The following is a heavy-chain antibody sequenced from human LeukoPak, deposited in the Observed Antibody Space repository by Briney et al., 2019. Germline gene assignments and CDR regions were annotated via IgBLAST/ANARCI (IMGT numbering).Heavy chain of an antibody. CDR3: ARAENNQSFDY. CDR2: INHSGST. V-gene: IGHV4-39*07. CDR1: GGSISSGDYY. J-gene: IGHJ4*02. Sequence: SETLSLTCTVSGGSISSGDYYWSWIRQPPGKGLEWIGEINHSGSTNYNPSLKSRVTISVDTSKNQFSLKLSSVTAADTAVYYCARAENNQSFDYWGQGTLVTVSS. D-gene: IGHD1/OR15-1a*01.